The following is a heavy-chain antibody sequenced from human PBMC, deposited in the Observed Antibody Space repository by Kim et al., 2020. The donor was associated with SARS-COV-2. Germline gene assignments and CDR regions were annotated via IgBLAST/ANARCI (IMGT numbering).Heavy chain of an antibody. D-gene: IGHD6-19*01. J-gene: IGHJ6*02. CDR1: GFTFSSYG. CDR2: ISYDGSNK. V-gene: IGHV3-30*18. CDR3: AKDLLAVAGMKNYYYYGMDV. Sequence: GGSLRLSCAASGFTFSSYGMHWVRQAPGKGLEWVAVISYDGSNKYYADSVKGRFTISRDNSKNTLYLQMNSLRAEDTAVYYCAKDLLAVAGMKNYYYYGMDVWGQGTTVTVSS.